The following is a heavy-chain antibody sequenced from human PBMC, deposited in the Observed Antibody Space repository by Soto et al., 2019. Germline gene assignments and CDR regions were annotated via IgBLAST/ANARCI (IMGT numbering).Heavy chain of an antibody. CDR2: ISGSGGST. Sequence: GGSLRLSCAASGFTFSSYAMSWVRQAPGKGLEWVSAISGSGGSTYYADSVKGRFTISRDNSKNTLYLQMNSLRAEDTAVYYCARDRDVQLVIYYYSGMDVWGQGTTVTVSS. CDR1: GFTFSSYA. V-gene: IGHV3-23*01. D-gene: IGHD6-6*01. J-gene: IGHJ6*02. CDR3: ARDRDVQLVIYYYSGMDV.